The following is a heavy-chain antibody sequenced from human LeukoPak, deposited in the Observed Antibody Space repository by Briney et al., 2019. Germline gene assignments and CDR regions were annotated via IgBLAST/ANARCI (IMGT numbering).Heavy chain of an antibody. V-gene: IGHV3-48*03. J-gene: IGHJ4*02. Sequence: GGSLRLSCAASGFTFSNYEMKWVRQAPGKGLEWISYIGSSGSPKYYADSVKGRFTISRDNAKNSLYLQMNSLRAEDTAVYYCARRSDSWGQGTLVTVSS. CDR2: IGSSGSPK. CDR1: GFTFSNYE. CDR3: ARRSDS.